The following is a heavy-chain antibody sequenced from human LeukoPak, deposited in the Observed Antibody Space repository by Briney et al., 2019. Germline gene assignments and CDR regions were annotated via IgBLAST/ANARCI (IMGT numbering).Heavy chain of an antibody. J-gene: IGHJ4*02. CDR2: IYHSGST. CDR1: GGSISSSNW. Sequence: SETLSLTCTVSGGSISSSNWWSWVRQPPGKGLEWIGEIYHSGSTNYNPSLKSRVTISVDKSKNQFSLKLSSVTAADTAVYYCARERAVAGYFDYWGQGTLVTVSS. D-gene: IGHD6-19*01. V-gene: IGHV4-4*02. CDR3: ARERAVAGYFDY.